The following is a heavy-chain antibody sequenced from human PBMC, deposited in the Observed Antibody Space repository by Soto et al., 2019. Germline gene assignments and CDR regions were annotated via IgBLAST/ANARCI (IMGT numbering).Heavy chain of an antibody. CDR3: TRFSHIADYYDSSGYPEPVDY. J-gene: IGHJ4*02. V-gene: IGHV3-73*01. D-gene: IGHD3-22*01. CDR2: IRSKANSYAT. Sequence: GGSLRLSCAASGFTFSGSAMHWVRQASGKGLEWVGRIRSKANSYATAYAASVKGRFTISRDDSKNTAYLQMNSLKTEDTAVYYCTRFSHIADYYDSSGYPEPVDYWGQGTLVTVSS. CDR1: GFTFSGSA.